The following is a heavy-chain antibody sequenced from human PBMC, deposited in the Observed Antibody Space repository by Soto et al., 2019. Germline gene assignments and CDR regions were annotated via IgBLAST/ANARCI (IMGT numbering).Heavy chain of an antibody. Sequence: SLRLSCAASGFTFDDYAMHWVRQAPGKGLEWVSGISWNSGTIGYADSVKGRFTISRDNAKNSLYLQMNSLRAEDTALYYCAKPGCSSITCYLNYWGRGTLVTVSS. CDR3: AKPGCSSITCYLNY. D-gene: IGHD2-2*01. J-gene: IGHJ4*02. CDR1: GFTFDDYA. CDR2: ISWNSGTI. V-gene: IGHV3-9*01.